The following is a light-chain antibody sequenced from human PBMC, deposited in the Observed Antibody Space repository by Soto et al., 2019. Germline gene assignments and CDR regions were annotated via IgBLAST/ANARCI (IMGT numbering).Light chain of an antibody. Sequence: QSVLTQPPSASGAPGQRVTISCTGCSANIGAGYDVHWYQQLPGTAPKLLIYGNSNRPSGVPDRFSGSKSGTSASLAITGLQAEDEADYYCQSYDSSLSVVFGGGTKLTVL. CDR3: QSYDSSLSVV. J-gene: IGLJ2*01. CDR1: SANIGAGYD. V-gene: IGLV1-40*01. CDR2: GNS.